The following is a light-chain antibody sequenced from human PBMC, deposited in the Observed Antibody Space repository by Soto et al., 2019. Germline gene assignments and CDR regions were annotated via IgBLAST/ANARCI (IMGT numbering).Light chain of an antibody. J-gene: IGKJ4*01. Sequence: EIVLTQSPATLSLSPGEGATLSCRASQSVGRYLAWYQQKPGQAPRLLIYDASKRATGFAARFSGSGSGTDFTLTISSLEPEDFAVYYCQQRSDWPSTFGGGTKVQIK. V-gene: IGKV3-11*01. CDR3: QQRSDWPST. CDR1: QSVGRY. CDR2: DAS.